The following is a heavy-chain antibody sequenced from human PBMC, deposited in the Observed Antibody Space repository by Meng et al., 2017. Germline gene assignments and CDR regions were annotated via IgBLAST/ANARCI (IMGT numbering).Heavy chain of an antibody. CDR2: INHSGST. Sequence: SETLSLTCAVYGGSFSGYYWSWIRQPPGKGLEWIGEINHSGSTNYNPSLKSRVTISVDTSKNQFSLKLSSVTAADTAVYYCAREVAYGDYPLGAFDYWGQGTLVTVSS. D-gene: IGHD4-17*01. CDR3: AREVAYGDYPLGAFDY. V-gene: IGHV4-34*01. CDR1: GGSFSGYY. J-gene: IGHJ4*02.